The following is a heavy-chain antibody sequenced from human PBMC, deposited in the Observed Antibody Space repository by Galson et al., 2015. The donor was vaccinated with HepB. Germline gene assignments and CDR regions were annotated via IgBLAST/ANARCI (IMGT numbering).Heavy chain of an antibody. D-gene: IGHD2-2*02. J-gene: IGHJ4*02. CDR3: ASQIEPAAIQFDY. CDR2: ISSSSSFI. V-gene: IGHV3-21*01. CDR1: GFTFSCYS. Sequence: SLRLSCAASGFTFSCYSMNWVRQAPGEGLERVSSISSSSSFIYYADSVKGRFTISRDNAKNSLYLQMNSLRAEDTAVYYCASQIEPAAIQFDYWGRETLVTVSS.